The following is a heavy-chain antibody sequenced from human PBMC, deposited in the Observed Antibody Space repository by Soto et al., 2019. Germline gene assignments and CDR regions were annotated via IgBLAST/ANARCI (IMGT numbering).Heavy chain of an antibody. J-gene: IGHJ4*02. V-gene: IGHV3-48*02. Sequence: VQLVESGGGLVQPGGSLRLSCAASGFTLSGYAMNWVLQAPGKGLEWVAFISTSGKTISYADSVMGRFTISKDIAKNSLYLQMNSLRNEDTAVYYCVRDQATGRSWVDHDCWGQGTLVTVSS. CDR1: GFTLSGYA. CDR2: ISTSGKTI. CDR3: VRDQATGRSWVDHDC. D-gene: IGHD5-12*01.